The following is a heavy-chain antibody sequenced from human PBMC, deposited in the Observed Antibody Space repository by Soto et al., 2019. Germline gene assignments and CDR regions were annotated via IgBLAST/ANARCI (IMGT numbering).Heavy chain of an antibody. J-gene: IGHJ3*02. CDR2: ISSSSSTI. V-gene: IGHV3-48*01. CDR3: ASLSYDYIWGSYRLVDAFDI. CDR1: GFTFSSYR. Sequence: GGSLRLSCAASGFTFSSYRMNWVRQAPGKGLEWVSYISSSSSTIYYADSVKGRFTISRDNAKNSLYLQMNSLRAEDTAVYYCASLSYDYIWGSYRLVDAFDIWGQGTMVTVSS. D-gene: IGHD3-16*02.